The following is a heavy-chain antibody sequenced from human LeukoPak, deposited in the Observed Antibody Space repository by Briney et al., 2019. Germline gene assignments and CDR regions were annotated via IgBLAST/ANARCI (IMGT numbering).Heavy chain of an antibody. CDR2: INHSGST. CDR1: GGSFSGYY. V-gene: IGHV4-34*01. D-gene: IGHD2-2*02. Sequence: SETLSLTCAVYGGSFSGYYWSWIRQPPGKGLEWIGEINHSGSTNYNPSLKSRVTISVDTSKNQFSLKLSSVTAADTAVYYCARPHCSSTSCYSTGFDYWGQGTLVTVSS. CDR3: ARPHCSSTSCYSTGFDY. J-gene: IGHJ4*02.